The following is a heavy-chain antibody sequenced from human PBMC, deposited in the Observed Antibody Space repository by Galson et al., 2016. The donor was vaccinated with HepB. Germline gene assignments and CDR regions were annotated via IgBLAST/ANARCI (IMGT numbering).Heavy chain of an antibody. D-gene: IGHD3-10*01. CDR3: VTGRGWLPDY. J-gene: IGHJ4*02. CDR1: GDSISSYY. Sequence: SETLSLTCTVSGDSISSYYCNWVRQAPGEGLEWIGYVHTSWSTKYSPSLKSRVTISLDTSKNQFSLNLSSVTAADTAVYYCVTGRGWLPDYWGQGTLVTVSS. V-gene: IGHV4-59*01. CDR2: VHTSWST.